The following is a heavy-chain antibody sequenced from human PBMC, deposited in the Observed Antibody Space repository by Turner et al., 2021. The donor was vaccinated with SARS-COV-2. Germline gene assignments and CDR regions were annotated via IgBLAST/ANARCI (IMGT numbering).Heavy chain of an antibody. V-gene: IGHV1-24*01. CDR3: ASSFSVRGVKGDFDY. CDR1: GYTLIELS. J-gene: IGHJ4*02. Sequence: QVQLVQSGAEVKKPGASVTVSCKVSGYTLIELSMHWVRQAPGKGLEWMGGFDPEDAETIYAQKFQGRVTMTEDTSTDTAYMELSSLRSEDTAVYYCASSFSVRGVKGDFDYWGQGTLVTVSS. CDR2: FDPEDAET. D-gene: IGHD3-10*01.